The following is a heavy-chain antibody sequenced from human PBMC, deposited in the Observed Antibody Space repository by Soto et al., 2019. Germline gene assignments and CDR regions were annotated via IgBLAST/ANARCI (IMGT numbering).Heavy chain of an antibody. J-gene: IGHJ4*02. CDR3: VKPSVRVLWFGSPGVLSSSDY. Sequence: GGSLRLSCAASGFTFSSYAMSWVRQAPGKGLEWVSAISGSGGSTYYADSVKGRFTISRDNSKNTLYLQMNSLRAEDTAVYYCVKPSVRVLWFGSPGVLSSSDYWGQGTLVTVSS. V-gene: IGHV3-23*01. CDR2: ISGSGGST. D-gene: IGHD3-10*01. CDR1: GFTFSSYA.